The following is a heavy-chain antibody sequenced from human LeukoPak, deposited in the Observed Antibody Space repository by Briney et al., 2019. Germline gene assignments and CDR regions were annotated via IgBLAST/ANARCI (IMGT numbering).Heavy chain of an antibody. V-gene: IGHV1-46*01. CDR1: GYTFTSYY. D-gene: IGHD6-13*01. CDR3: ARARMGIDFDY. J-gene: IGHJ4*02. CDR2: INPSGGST. Sequence: ASVKVSCKASGYTFTSYYMHWVRQAPGQGLEWMGMINPSGGSTSYAQKFQGRVTMTRDTSTSTVYMELSSLRSEDTAVYYCARARMGIDFDYWGQGTLVTVSS.